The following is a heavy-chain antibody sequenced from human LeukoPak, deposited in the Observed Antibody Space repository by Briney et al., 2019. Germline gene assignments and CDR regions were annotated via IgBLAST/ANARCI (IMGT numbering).Heavy chain of an antibody. J-gene: IGHJ4*02. D-gene: IGHD6-13*01. CDR3: ARGQPGVAAAGNLDY. CDR2: IWSDGNNK. Sequence: GGSLRLSCAASGFTFSSYGMHWVRQAPGKGLEWVAIIWSDGNNKYYADSVKGRFTISRDTSKNTLFLQMNSLRAEDTAVYYCARGQPGVAAAGNLDYWGQGTLVTVSS. V-gene: IGHV3-33*08. CDR1: GFTFSSYG.